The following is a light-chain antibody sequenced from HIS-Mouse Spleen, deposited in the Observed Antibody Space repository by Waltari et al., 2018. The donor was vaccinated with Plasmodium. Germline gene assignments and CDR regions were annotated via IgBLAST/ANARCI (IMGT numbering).Light chain of an antibody. Sequence: SVFTPPPSVSPAPAQKVTFSNIRYNYLSWYQQLPGTAPKLLIYDNNKRPSGIPDRFSGSKSGTSATLGITGLQTGDEADYYCGTWDSSLSAVVFGGGTKLTVL. CDR2: DNN. CDR1: IRYNY. V-gene: IGLV1-51*01. CDR3: GTWDSSLSAVV. J-gene: IGLJ2*01.